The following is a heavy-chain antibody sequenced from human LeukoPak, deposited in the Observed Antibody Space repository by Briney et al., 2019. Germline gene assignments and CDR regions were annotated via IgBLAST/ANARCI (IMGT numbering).Heavy chain of an antibody. CDR3: AKAGPVVRGFIGYY. Sequence: GGSLRLSCAASGFTFSSYSMNWVRQAPGKGLEWVSSISSSSSYIYYADSVKGRFTISRDNAKKSLYLQMNSLRAEDTAIYYCAKAGPVVRGFIGYYWGQGTLVTVSS. CDR2: ISSSSSYI. J-gene: IGHJ4*02. CDR1: GFTFSSYS. V-gene: IGHV3-21*04. D-gene: IGHD3-10*01.